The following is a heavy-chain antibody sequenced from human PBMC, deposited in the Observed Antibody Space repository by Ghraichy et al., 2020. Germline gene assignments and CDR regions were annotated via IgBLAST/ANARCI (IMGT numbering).Heavy chain of an antibody. Sequence: GGSLRLSCATSGFTFGSYAMTWVRQGPGKGLEWVSTITISGGTYYADSVKGRFTISRDISKNTLYLHMNSLGAEDTAVYYCANRGYDAGHNPLYHFDYWGQGTLVTVSS. CDR3: ANRGYDAGHNPLYHFDY. CDR2: ITISGGT. D-gene: IGHD3-3*01. CDR1: GFTFGSYA. V-gene: IGHV3-23*01. J-gene: IGHJ4*02.